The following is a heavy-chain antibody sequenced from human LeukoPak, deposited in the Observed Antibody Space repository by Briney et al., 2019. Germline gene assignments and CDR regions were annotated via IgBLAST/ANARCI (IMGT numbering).Heavy chain of an antibody. D-gene: IGHD4-11*01. CDR1: GFSFSSYP. V-gene: IGHV3-64*01. CDR3: ARGVPKTSYYYYYMDV. Sequence: GGSLRLSCAASGFSFSSYPMHWVRQAPGKGLEYVSVIGSNGDGIYYANSVKGRFTISRDNAKNSLYLQMNSLRAEDTAVYYCARGVPKTSYYYYYMDVWGKGTTVTVSS. J-gene: IGHJ6*03. CDR2: IGSNGDGI.